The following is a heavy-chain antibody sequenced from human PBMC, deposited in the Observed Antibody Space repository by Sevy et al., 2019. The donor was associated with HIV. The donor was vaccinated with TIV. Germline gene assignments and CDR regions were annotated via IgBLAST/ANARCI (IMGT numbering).Heavy chain of an antibody. CDR3: VRAVAADGSF. CDR1: GFSLNTYW. V-gene: IGHV3-7*01. J-gene: IGHJ4*02. CDR2: IKQDGSGK. D-gene: IGHD6-13*01. Sequence: GGSLRLSCAPSGFSLNTYWMSWVRQAPGKGLEWVANIKQDGSGKYYVDSVKGRFTVSSDNARNFLYLQMNSLRAEDTARYYCVRAVAADGSFWGQGTLVTVSS.